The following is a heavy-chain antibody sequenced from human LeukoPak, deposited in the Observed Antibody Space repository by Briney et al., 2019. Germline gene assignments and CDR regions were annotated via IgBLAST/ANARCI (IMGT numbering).Heavy chain of an antibody. J-gene: IGHJ5*02. CDR3: ARVGATQRDFDP. Sequence: PSQTLSLTCTVSGGSISSGGYYWSWIRQPPGKGLEWIGYIYYRGSTYYNPSLKSRVTISVDTSKNQFSLQLSSVTAADTAVYYCARVGATQRDFDPWGQGTLVTVSS. D-gene: IGHD1-26*01. CDR2: IYYRGST. V-gene: IGHV4-61*08. CDR1: GGSISSGGYY.